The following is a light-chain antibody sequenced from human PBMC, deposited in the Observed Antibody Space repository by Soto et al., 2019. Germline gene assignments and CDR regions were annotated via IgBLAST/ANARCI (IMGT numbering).Light chain of an antibody. V-gene: IGKV3-15*01. Sequence: EIVMTQSPATLSVSPGERATLSCRASQSISSNLAWYQQKPGQAPRLLMFRTSSRATGFPARFSGSGSGTEFNLTISSLPSGDFGVYDCQQYNNWPRATFGGGTKVDIK. CDR3: QQYNNWPRAT. J-gene: IGKJ4*01. CDR2: RTS. CDR1: QSISSN.